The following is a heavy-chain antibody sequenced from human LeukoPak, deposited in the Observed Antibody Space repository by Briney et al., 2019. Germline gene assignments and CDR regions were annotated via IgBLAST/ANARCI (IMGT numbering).Heavy chain of an antibody. CDR2: ISGSGGST. V-gene: IGHV3-23*01. CDR3: AKVGLHTSGINWFDP. J-gene: IGHJ5*02. D-gene: IGHD1-26*01. CDR1: GFTFSSYA. Sequence: PGGSLRLSCAASGFTFSSYAMSWVRQAPGNRLEWVSAISGSGGSTYYADSVKGRFTISRDNSKNTLYLQMNSLRAEDAAVYYCAKVGLHTSGINWFDPWGQGTLVTVSS.